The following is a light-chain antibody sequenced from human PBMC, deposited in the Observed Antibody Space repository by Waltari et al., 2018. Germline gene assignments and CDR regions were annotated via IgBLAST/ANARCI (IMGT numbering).Light chain of an antibody. J-gene: IGLJ2*01. CDR3: SSYTSSSTSHVV. Sequence: QSALTQPASVSGSPGPSITLSCTGTSSDVGGSTYVPWYQQHPGKAPKLMIYDVSNRPSGFSNRFSGSKSGNTASLTISGLQAEDEADYYCSSYTSSSTSHVVFGGGTKLTVL. V-gene: IGLV2-14*03. CDR1: SSDVGGSTY. CDR2: DVS.